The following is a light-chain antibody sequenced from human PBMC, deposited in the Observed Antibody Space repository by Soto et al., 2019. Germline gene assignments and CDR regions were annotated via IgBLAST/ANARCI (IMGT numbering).Light chain of an antibody. V-gene: IGLV1-51*01. J-gene: IGLJ1*01. CDR3: GTWDSSLSVYV. Sequence: QSVLTQPPSVSAAPGQTITISCSGSSSNIGINYVSWFQHLPGTAPKLLMYDNNKRPSGIPDRCSGSKSGTSATLGITGLQTGDEADYYCGTWDSSLSVYVFGTGTKLTVL. CDR2: DNN. CDR1: SSNIGINY.